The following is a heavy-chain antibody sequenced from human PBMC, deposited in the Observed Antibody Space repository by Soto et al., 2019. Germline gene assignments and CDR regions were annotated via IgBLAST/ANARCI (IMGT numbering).Heavy chain of an antibody. CDR1: GLNFSGSA. J-gene: IGHJ4*02. CDR2: IRSRPHNYAT. CDR3: TTERDY. V-gene: IGHV3-73*02. Sequence: EVQLVESGGGLVQIGGSMKLSCATSGLNFSGSAMHWARQASGKGLEWVGRIRSRPHNYATTYAASVEGRFTISRDDSKNTVYLQMNGLKTDDTAMYYCTTERDYWGRRTLVTASS.